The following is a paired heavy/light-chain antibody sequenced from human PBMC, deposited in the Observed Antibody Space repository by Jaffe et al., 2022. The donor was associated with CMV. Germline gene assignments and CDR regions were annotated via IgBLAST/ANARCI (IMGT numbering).Heavy chain of an antibody. V-gene: IGHV1-3*01. D-gene: IGHD2-2*02. Sequence: QVQLVQSGAEVKKPGASVKVSCKASGYTFTSYAMHWVRQAPGQRLEWMGWINAGNGNTKYSQKFQGRVTITRDTSASTAYMELSSLRSEDTAVYYCARRPYCSSTSCYNYFDYWGQGTLVTVSS. J-gene: IGHJ4*02. CDR3: ARRPYCSSTSCYNYFDY. CDR2: INAGNGNT. CDR1: GYTFTSYA.
Light chain of an antibody. CDR1: ALPKQY. Sequence: SYELTQPPSVSVSPGQTARITCSGDALPKQYAYWYQQKPGQAPVLVIYKDSERPSGIPERFSGSSSGTTVTLTISGVQAEDEADYYCQSADSSGTSPVVFGGGTKLTVL. CDR2: KDS. J-gene: IGLJ2*01. CDR3: QSADSSGTSPVV. V-gene: IGLV3-25*03.